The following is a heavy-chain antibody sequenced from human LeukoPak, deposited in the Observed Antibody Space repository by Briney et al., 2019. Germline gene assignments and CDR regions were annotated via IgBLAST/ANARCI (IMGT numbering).Heavy chain of an antibody. D-gene: IGHD3-10*01. V-gene: IGHV4-61*09. CDR1: AVSISSGNFY. CDR2: VYSTGNT. J-gene: IGHJ4*02. CDR3: ARVNHSYYYGSGSYTLDY. Sequence: SETLSLTCTVSAVSISSGNFYWSWIRRSAGKGLEWIGHVYSTGNTKYNPSLKSRVTISADTSKNQFSLKLSSVTAADTAVYYCARVNHSYYYGSGSYTLDYWGQGTLVTVSS.